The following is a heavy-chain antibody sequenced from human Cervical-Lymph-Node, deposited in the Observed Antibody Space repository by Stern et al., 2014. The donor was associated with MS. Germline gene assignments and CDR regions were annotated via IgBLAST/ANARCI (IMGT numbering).Heavy chain of an antibody. V-gene: IGHV3-33*01. Sequence: VQLVESGGGVVQPGRSLRLSCAASGFTFSNYGMPWVRQAPGKGLEWLAGIGYDGNKKYYADSVKGRFTISRDNSKNTLFLQMSSLTAEDTALYYCARGNWNYEGMGYWGQGTLVTVSS. CDR1: GFTFSNYG. CDR2: IGYDGNKK. CDR3: ARGNWNYEGMGY. J-gene: IGHJ4*02. D-gene: IGHD1-7*01.